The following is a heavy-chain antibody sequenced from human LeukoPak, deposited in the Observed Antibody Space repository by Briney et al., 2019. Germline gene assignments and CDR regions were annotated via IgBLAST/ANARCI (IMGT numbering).Heavy chain of an antibody. V-gene: IGHV4-34*01. CDR1: GGSFSGYY. CDR3: ARGRGGATGPMVRGVSAHQNWFDP. D-gene: IGHD3-10*01. CDR2: INHSGST. Sequence: TSETLSLTCAVYGGSFSGYYWSWIRQPPGKGLEWIGEINHSGSTNYNPSLKSRVTISVDTSKNQFSLKLSSVTAADTAVYYCARGRGGATGPMVRGVSAHQNWFDPWGQGTLVTVSS. J-gene: IGHJ5*02.